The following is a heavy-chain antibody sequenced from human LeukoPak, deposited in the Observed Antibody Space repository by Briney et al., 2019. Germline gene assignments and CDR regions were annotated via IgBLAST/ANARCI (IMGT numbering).Heavy chain of an antibody. CDR3: AIAPLSGGSWVGFDP. J-gene: IGHJ5*02. V-gene: IGHV1-69*05. CDR1: GGTFSSYS. CDR2: IIPIFGTA. D-gene: IGHD2-15*01. Sequence: SVKVSCKASGGTFSSYSISWVRQAPGQGLEWMGGIIPIFGTANYAQKFHGRVTITTDESTSTAYMALSSLSSDDTAVYYCAIAPLSGGSWVGFDPWGQGTLVTVSS.